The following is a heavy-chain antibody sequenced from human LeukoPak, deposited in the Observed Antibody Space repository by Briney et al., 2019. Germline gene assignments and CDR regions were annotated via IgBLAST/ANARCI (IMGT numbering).Heavy chain of an antibody. CDR2: ISWNSGTI. V-gene: IGHV3-9*03. CDR3: AKGYSYSYKYYFDY. D-gene: IGHD5-18*01. Sequence: GGSLRLSCAASGFTFDDYAMHWVRQAPGKGLEWVSGISWNSGTIGYADSVKGRFTISRDNAKNSLYLQMNSLRAGDMALYYCAKGYSYSYKYYFDYWGQGTLVTVSS. J-gene: IGHJ4*02. CDR1: GFTFDDYA.